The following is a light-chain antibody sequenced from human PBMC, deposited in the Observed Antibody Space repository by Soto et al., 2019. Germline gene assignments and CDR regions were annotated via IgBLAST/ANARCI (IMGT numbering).Light chain of an antibody. V-gene: IGLV4-69*01. CDR3: QTWGTGIPVV. CDR1: SGHSSYA. Sequence: QLVLTQSPSASASLGASVTLTCTLSSGHSSYAIAWHQQQPEKGPRYLMKLNSDGSHSKGDGIPDRFSGSSSGAERYLTIASLQSEDEADYYCQTWGTGIPVVFGGGTKVTVL. J-gene: IGLJ2*01. CDR2: LNSDGSH.